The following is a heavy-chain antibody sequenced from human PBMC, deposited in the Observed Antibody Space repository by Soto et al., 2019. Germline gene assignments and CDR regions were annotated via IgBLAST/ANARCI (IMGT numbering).Heavy chain of an antibody. CDR2: INRDFNT. V-gene: IGHV3-48*01. CDR3: VNGDYY. Sequence: EEQLVESGGGLVQPGRSLRLSCAASGLTFSNHVMNWVRQAPGRGLEWVSSINRDFNTYYADSVKGRFTISRDNAKDSLYLQMNSLRADDTAVYYCVNGDYYVGQGTLVTVSS. D-gene: IGHD4-17*01. J-gene: IGHJ4*02. CDR1: GLTFSNHV.